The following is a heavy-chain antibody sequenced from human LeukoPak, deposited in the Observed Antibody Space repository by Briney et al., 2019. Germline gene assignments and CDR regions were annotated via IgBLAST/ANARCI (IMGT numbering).Heavy chain of an antibody. Sequence: GASVKVSCKASGYTFTSYYMHWVRQAPGQGLEWMGIINPSGGSTSYAQKFQGRVTMTRDTSTSTVYMELSSLRSEDTAVYYCAACFNYYDSSGYPNFDYWGQGTLVTVSS. V-gene: IGHV1-46*01. CDR3: AACFNYYDSSGYPNFDY. D-gene: IGHD3-22*01. CDR2: INPSGGST. CDR1: GYTFTSYY. J-gene: IGHJ4*02.